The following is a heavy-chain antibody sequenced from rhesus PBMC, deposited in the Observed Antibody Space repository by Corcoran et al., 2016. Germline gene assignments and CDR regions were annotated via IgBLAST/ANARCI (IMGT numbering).Heavy chain of an antibody. CDR1: GYSVTSIW. J-gene: IGHJ1*01. D-gene: IGHD1-38*01. CDR3: AKMSPGAEYFEF. Sequence: EVQLVQSGAEGKRPGEALKIACKTSGYSVTSIWISWGGRMPRKGLEWMGAIDPSDSDTSYSPSFQGQVTISADKSISPAYLQWSSLKASDTATYYCAKMSPGAEYFEFWGQGALVTVSS. CDR2: IDPSDSDT. V-gene: IGHV5-20*02.